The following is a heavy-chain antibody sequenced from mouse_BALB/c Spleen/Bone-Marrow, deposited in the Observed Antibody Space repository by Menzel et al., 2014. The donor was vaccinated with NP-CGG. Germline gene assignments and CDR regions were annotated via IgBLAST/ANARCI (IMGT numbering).Heavy chain of an antibody. D-gene: IGHD2-2*01. V-gene: IGHV3-8*02. CDR2: ISYSGST. J-gene: IGHJ4*01. CDR3: ARFGYDYALDY. Sequence: EVKLEESGPSLVKPSQTLSLTCSVTGDSITSGYWNWIRKFPGDKLEYMGYISYSGSTYYNPSLKSRISITRDTSKNQYYLQLKSVTTEDTATYYCARFGYDYALDYWGQGASVTVSS. CDR1: GDSITSGY.